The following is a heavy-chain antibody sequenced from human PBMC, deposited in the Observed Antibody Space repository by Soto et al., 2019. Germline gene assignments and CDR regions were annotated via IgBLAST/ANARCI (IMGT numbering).Heavy chain of an antibody. CDR2: ISSNGGVT. V-gene: IGHV3-64D*06. J-gene: IGHJ6*02. Sequence: GSLRLSCSASGFTFSIYAMHWVRQAPGKGLEYVSAISSNGGVTYYADSVKGRFTISRDNSKNTLYLQMSSLRAEDTAVYYCVKSRYYDFWSGPRDGMDVWGQGTTVTVSS. D-gene: IGHD3-3*01. CDR3: VKSRYYDFWSGPRDGMDV. CDR1: GFTFSIYA.